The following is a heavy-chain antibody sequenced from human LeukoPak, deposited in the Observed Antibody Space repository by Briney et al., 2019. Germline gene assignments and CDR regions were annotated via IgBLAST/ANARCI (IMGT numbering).Heavy chain of an antibody. J-gene: IGHJ4*02. D-gene: IGHD6-13*01. Sequence: PSETLSLTCSVSGGSISSSSYFWGWIRQPPGKGLEWIGSIYYSGNTYCNPSLKSRVTISLDTSKNQFSLKLSSVTAADTAVYYCARGRSWYYWGQGTLVTVSS. V-gene: IGHV4-39*01. CDR2: IYYSGNT. CDR1: GGSISSSSYF. CDR3: ARGRSWYY.